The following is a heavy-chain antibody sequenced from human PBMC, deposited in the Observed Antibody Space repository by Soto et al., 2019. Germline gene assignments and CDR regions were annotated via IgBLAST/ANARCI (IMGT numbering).Heavy chain of an antibody. CDR1: GYTFTGYY. J-gene: IGHJ3*02. D-gene: IGHD6-19*01. CDR2: INPNSGGT. CDR3: VRPWAGNDAFGI. V-gene: IGHV1-2*02. Sequence: ASVKVSCKASGYTFTGYYMHWVRQAPGQGLEWMGWINPNSGGTNYAQKFQGRVTMTRDTSISTAYMELSRLRSDDTAVYYCVRPWAGNDAFGIWGQGTMVTVSS.